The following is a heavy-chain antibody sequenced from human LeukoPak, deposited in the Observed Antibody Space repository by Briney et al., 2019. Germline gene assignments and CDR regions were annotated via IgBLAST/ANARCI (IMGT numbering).Heavy chain of an antibody. Sequence: QPGRSLRLSCVASGFTFSSHWMSWVRQAPGKGLEWVANIKPDGSEKKYVDSVKGRFTISRDNAKNSLFLQMTSLRAEDTALYYCARDWDRWGQGTLVTVSS. CDR3: ARDWDR. V-gene: IGHV3-7*01. D-gene: IGHD1-26*01. CDR1: GFTFSSHW. J-gene: IGHJ4*02. CDR2: IKPDGSEK.